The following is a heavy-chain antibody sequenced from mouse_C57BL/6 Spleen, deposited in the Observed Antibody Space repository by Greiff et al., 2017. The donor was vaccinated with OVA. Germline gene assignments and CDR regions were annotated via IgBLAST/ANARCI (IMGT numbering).Heavy chain of an antibody. CDR3: ATIAMDY. J-gene: IGHJ4*01. CDR2: IDPSDSYT. V-gene: IGHV1-69*01. CDR1: GYTFTSYW. Sequence: QVQLQQPGAELVMPGASVKLSCKASGYTFTSYWMHWVKQRPGPGLEWIGEIDPSDSYTNYNQKFKGKSTLTVDKSSSTAYMQLSSLTSEDSAVYYCATIAMDYWGQGTSVTVSS.